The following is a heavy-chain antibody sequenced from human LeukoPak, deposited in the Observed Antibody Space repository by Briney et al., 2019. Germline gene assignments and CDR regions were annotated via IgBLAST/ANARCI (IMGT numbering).Heavy chain of an antibody. V-gene: IGHV4-39*01. CDR3: ARARSGKWGFDY. CDR2: IYYSGST. CDR1: GGSISSSSYY. D-gene: IGHD1-26*01. Sequence: SETLSLTCTVSGGSISSSSYYWGWIRQPPGKGLEWIGSIYYSGSTYYNPSLKSRVTISVDTSKNQFSLKLSSVTAADTAVYYCARARSGKWGFDYWGQGTLVTVSS. J-gene: IGHJ4*02.